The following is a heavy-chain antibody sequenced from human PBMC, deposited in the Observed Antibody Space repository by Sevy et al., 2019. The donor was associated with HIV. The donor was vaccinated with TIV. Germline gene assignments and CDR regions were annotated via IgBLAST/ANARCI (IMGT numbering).Heavy chain of an antibody. J-gene: IGHJ4*02. CDR2: IYNIGGST. CDR3: ARWAGGGQSAVFYY. CDR1: GDSITTYY. Sequence: SETLSLTCTVSGDSITTYYWSWIRQPPGKGLEWIGYIYNIGGSTNYNPSLKSRVTISVDTSKNQVSLKLTSVTPADTAIYYCARWAGGGQSAVFYYWGQGTPVTVSS. V-gene: IGHV4-59*01. D-gene: IGHD6-25*01.